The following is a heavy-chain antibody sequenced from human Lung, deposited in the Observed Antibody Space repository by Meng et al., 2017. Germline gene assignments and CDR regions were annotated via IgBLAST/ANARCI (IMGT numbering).Heavy chain of an antibody. CDR2: INHSGST. Sequence: VPLQQLGAGLLKPSETLSLPCVVSGGSFRDYYWSWIRQSPGKGLEWIGEINHSGSTNYNPSLESRATISVDTSQNNLSLKLSSVTAADSAVYYCARGPTTMAHDFDYWGQGTLVTVSS. V-gene: IGHV4-34*01. J-gene: IGHJ4*02. CDR1: GGSFRDYY. D-gene: IGHD4-11*01. CDR3: ARGPTTMAHDFDY.